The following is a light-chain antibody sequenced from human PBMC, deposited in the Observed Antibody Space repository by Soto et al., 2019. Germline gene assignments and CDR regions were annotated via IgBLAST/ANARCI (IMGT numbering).Light chain of an antibody. CDR1: QSVSTGN. Sequence: EIVLTQSPGTLSVSPGESATLSCRASQSVSTGNLAWYQQKPGQAPRLLIYGASSRATGIPDRFSGSGSGTDFTLTIRRLEPEDFAAYYCQQYASRPRTFGQGTKVEIK. V-gene: IGKV3-20*01. CDR2: GAS. J-gene: IGKJ1*01. CDR3: QQYASRPRT.